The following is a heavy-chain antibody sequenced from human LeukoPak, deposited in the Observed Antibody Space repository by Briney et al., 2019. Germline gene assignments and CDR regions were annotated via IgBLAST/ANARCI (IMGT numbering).Heavy chain of an antibody. CDR1: GGSFSGYY. V-gene: IGHV4-34*01. J-gene: IGHJ6*02. CDR3: ARQTGSGSPKYYYYYYGMDV. CDR2: INHSGST. D-gene: IGHD3-10*01. Sequence: SETLSLTCAVYGGSFSGYYWSWIRQPPGKGLEWIGEINHSGSTNYNPSLKSRVTISVDTSKNQFSLKLSSVTAADTAAYYCARQTGSGSPKYYYYYYGMDVWGQGTTVTVSS.